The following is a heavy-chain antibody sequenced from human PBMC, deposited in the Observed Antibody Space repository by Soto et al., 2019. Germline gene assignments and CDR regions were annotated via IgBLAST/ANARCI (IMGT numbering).Heavy chain of an antibody. CDR2: ISYDGSNK. CDR1: GFTFSSYG. CDR3: AIERGGGQGTYYFDY. Sequence: QVQLVESGGGVVQPGRSLRLSCAASGFTFSSYGMHWVRQAPGKGLEWVAVISYDGSNKYYADSVKGRFTISRDNSKNTLYLQMNSLRAGATAVYYCAIERGGGQGTYYFDYWGQGTLVTVSS. D-gene: IGHD2-15*01. J-gene: IGHJ4*02. V-gene: IGHV3-30*03.